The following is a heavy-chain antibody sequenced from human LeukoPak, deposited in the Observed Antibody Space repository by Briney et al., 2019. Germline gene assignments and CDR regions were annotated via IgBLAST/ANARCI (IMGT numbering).Heavy chain of an antibody. D-gene: IGHD1-26*01. CDR1: GFTFSSYA. CDR2: ISGSGGST. CDR3: AKDQLXGSLPTTFGDFDY. J-gene: IGHJ4*02. Sequence: GGSLRLSCAASGFTFSSYAMSWVRQAPGKGLEWVSAISGSGGSTYYADSVKGRFTISRDNSKNTLYLQMNSLRAEDTAVYYCAKDQLXGSLPTTFGDFDYWGQGTLVTVXS. V-gene: IGHV3-23*01.